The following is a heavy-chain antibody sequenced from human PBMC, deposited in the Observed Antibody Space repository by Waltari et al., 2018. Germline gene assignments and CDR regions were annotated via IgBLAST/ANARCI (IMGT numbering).Heavy chain of an antibody. CDR1: GGSFSGYY. D-gene: IGHD6-25*01. CDR2: INHSGST. J-gene: IGHJ4*02. CDR3: ARFPLAAY. V-gene: IGHV4-34*01. Sequence: QVQLQQWGAGLLKPSETLSLTCAVYGGSFSGYYWSWIRQPPGKGLEWIGEINHSGSTNYNPSLKSRVTIAVDTSKNQFSLKLSSVTAADTAVYYCARFPLAAYWGQGTLVIISS.